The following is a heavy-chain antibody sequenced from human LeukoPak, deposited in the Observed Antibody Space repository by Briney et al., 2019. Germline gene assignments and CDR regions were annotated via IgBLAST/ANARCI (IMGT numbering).Heavy chain of an antibody. CDR2: IYYSGST. J-gene: IGHJ5*02. V-gene: IGHV4-39*07. CDR3: ARDRPTPRFDP. CDR1: GGSISSSSYY. Sequence: SETLSLTCTVSGGSISSSSYYWGWIRQPPGKGLEWIGSIYYSGSTYYNPSLKSRVTISVDTSKNQFSLKLSSVTAADTAVYYCARDRPTPRFDPWGQGTLVTVSS.